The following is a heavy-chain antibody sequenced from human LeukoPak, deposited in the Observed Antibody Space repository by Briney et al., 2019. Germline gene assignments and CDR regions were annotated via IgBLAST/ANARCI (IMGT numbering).Heavy chain of an antibody. CDR2: INSDGSST. CDR1: GFTFSSYW. J-gene: IGHJ4*02. V-gene: IGHV3-74*01. Sequence: GGSLRLSCAASGFTFSSYWMHWVRQAPGKGLVWVSRINSDGSSTSYADSVKGRFTISRDNAKNTLYLQMNSLRAEDTAVYYCATEAARPENDYWGQGTLVTVSS. CDR3: ATEAARPENDY. D-gene: IGHD6-6*01.